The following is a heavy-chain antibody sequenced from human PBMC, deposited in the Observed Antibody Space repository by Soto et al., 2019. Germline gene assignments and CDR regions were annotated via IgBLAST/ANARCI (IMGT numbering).Heavy chain of an antibody. V-gene: IGHV3-23*01. J-gene: IGHJ4*02. CDR3: AKSPLGIVVVPAALFDY. D-gene: IGHD2-2*03. CDR2: ISGSGGST. CDR1: GFTFSSYA. Sequence: GGSLRLSCAASGFTFSSYAMSWVRQAPGKGLEWVSAISGSGGSTYYADSVKGRFTISRDNSKNTLYLQMNSLRAEDTAVYYCAKSPLGIVVVPAALFDYWGQGTLVTVSS.